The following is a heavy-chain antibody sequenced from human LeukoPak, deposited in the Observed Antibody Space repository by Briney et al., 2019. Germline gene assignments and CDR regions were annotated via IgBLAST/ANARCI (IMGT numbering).Heavy chain of an antibody. Sequence: GGSLRLSCAASGFTFSGYWMHWVRQAPGKGLVWVSRINSDGSSTTYADSVKGRFTLSRDNAKNSLYLQMNSLRAEDTAVYYCARDSDSSSWYQQPHDAFDIWGQGTMVTVSS. CDR1: GFTFSGYW. V-gene: IGHV3-74*01. J-gene: IGHJ3*02. CDR2: INSDGSST. CDR3: ARDSDSSSWYQQPHDAFDI. D-gene: IGHD6-13*01.